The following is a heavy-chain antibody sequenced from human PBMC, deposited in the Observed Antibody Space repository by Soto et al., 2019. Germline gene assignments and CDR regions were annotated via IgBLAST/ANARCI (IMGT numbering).Heavy chain of an antibody. Sequence: SETLSLTCTVSGGSVSSGSYYWSWIRQPPGEGLEWIGYIYYSGSTNYNPSLKSRVTISVDTSKNQFSLKLSSVTAADTAVYYCARYYPAIFGGRYYFDYWGQGTLVTVSS. CDR1: GGSVSSGSYY. J-gene: IGHJ4*02. D-gene: IGHD3-9*01. CDR2: IYYSGST. CDR3: ARYYPAIFGGRYYFDY. V-gene: IGHV4-61*01.